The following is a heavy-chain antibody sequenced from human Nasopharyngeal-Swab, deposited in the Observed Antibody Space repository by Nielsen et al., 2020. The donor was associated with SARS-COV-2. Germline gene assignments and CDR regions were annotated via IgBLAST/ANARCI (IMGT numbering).Heavy chain of an antibody. J-gene: IGHJ4*02. V-gene: IGHV3-74*01. Sequence: GESLKIPCTASGFTSSSYWMHWVRQAPGKGLVWVSRINSDGSSTSYADSVKGRFTISRDNAKNTLYLQMNSLRAEDTAVYYCARDGKALYYDFPESPLDYWGQGTLVTVSS. D-gene: IGHD3-3*01. CDR2: INSDGSST. CDR3: ARDGKALYYDFPESPLDY. CDR1: GFTSSSYW.